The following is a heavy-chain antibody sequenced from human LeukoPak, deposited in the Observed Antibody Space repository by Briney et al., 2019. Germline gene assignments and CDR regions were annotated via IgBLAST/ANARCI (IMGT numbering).Heavy chain of an antibody. CDR2: INAGNGNT. CDR3: ARVWLADAFDI. Sequence: EASVKVSCKASGYTFTSYAMHWVRQAPGQRLEWMGWINAGNGNTKYSQKFQGRVTITRDTSASTAYMELSSLRSEDTAVYYCARVWLADAFDIWGQGTMVTVSS. V-gene: IGHV1-3*01. D-gene: IGHD6-19*01. CDR1: GYTFTSYA. J-gene: IGHJ3*02.